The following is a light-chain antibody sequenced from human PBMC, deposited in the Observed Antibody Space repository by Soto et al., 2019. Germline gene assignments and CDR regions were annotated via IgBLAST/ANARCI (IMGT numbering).Light chain of an antibody. CDR1: QGISSY. V-gene: IGKV1-27*01. CDR3: QKFSSVPHT. J-gene: IGKJ2*01. Sequence: DIQMTQSPSSLSASIGDRVTITCRASQGISSYLAWYQQKPGKVPKLLIYAASALQSGVPSRFSGSGSGTDFTLTISSLQPEDVATYYCQKFSSVPHTFGQGTKREIK. CDR2: AAS.